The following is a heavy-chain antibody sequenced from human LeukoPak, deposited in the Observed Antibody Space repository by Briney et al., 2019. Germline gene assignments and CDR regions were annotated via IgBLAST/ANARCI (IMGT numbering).Heavy chain of an antibody. CDR1: GGSISSGGYY. Sequence: SQTLSLTRTVSGGSISSGGYYWSWIRQHPGKGLEWIGYIYYSGSTYYNPSLKSRVTISVDTSKNQFSLKLSSVTAADTAVYYCARAALGSSSWYERSTHYYGMDVWGQGTTVTVSS. CDR3: ARAALGSSSWYERSTHYYGMDV. CDR2: IYYSGST. J-gene: IGHJ6*02. V-gene: IGHV4-31*03. D-gene: IGHD6-13*01.